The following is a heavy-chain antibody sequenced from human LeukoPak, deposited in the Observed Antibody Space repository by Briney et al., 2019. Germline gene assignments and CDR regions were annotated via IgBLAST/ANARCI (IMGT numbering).Heavy chain of an antibody. V-gene: IGHV3-15*04. Sequence: GGSLRLSCAASGFTFSSYAMRWVRQAPGKGLEWVGRIASKTDGGTTDYAAPVKGRFTISRDDSKNTLFLQMNSLKTEDTAVYYCTTGIRGDCGQGTLVTVSS. CDR3: TTGIRGD. J-gene: IGHJ4*02. CDR1: GFTFSSYA. CDR2: IASKTDGGTT.